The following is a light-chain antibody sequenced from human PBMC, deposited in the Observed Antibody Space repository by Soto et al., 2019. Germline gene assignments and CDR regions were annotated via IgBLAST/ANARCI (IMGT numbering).Light chain of an antibody. CDR3: QSYDRSLSGWV. CDR2: RNN. Sequence: QSVLTQPPSASGTPGQRVTISCSGSSSNIGSNYVYWYQQLPGTAPKLLIYRNNQRPSGVPDRFSGSKSGTSASLAISGLRSEDEADYYCQSYDRSLSGWVFGGGTKVTVL. V-gene: IGLV1-47*01. J-gene: IGLJ2*01. CDR1: SSNIGSNY.